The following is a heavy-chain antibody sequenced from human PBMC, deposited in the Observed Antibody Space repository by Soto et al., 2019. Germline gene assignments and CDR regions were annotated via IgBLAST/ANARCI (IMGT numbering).Heavy chain of an antibody. CDR2: VYGSDDK. D-gene: IGHD1-1*01. CDR1: GFSLTTSAVA. Sequence: SGPTLVNPTQTLTLTCTFSGFSLTTSAVAVGWIRQPPGKALEWLAIVYGSDDKFYSPSLKSRLSITKDNSKNQVVLTLTNMDPVDTATYSCVRRYDPYYFDYWGQGTLVTVSS. J-gene: IGHJ4*02. V-gene: IGHV2-5*01. CDR3: VRRYDPYYFDY.